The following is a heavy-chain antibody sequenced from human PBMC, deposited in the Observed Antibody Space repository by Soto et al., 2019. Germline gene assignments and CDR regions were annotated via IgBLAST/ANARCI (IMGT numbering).Heavy chain of an antibody. CDR3: AKGVGARTLDY. Sequence: PVGSLSLSCAASGFTFSSDAMSWVRQAPGKGLEWVSGISDSGGITYYADSVKGRFTISRDNSKKTLYLQMNSLRVEDTAVYYCAKGVGARTLDYCGQGTLVTV. V-gene: IGHV3-23*01. J-gene: IGHJ4*02. D-gene: IGHD1-26*01. CDR2: ISDSGGIT. CDR1: GFTFSSDA.